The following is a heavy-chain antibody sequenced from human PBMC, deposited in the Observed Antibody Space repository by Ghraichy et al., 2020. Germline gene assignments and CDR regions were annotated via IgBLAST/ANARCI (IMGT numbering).Heavy chain of an antibody. CDR1: GDSVSSNSAA. D-gene: IGHD5-18*01. V-gene: IGHV6-1*01. CDR2: TYYRSKWYN. CDR3: ARAGIQLWPNDGRYWYFDL. Sequence: SQTLSLTCAISGDSVSSNSAAWNWIRQSPSRGLEWLGRTYYRSKWYNDYAVSVKSRITINPDTSKNQFSLQLNSVTPEDTAVYYCARAGIQLWPNDGRYWYFDLWGRGTLVTVSS. J-gene: IGHJ2*01.